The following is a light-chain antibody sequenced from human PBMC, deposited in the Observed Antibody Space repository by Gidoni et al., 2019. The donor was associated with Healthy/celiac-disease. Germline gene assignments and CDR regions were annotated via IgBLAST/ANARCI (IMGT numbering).Light chain of an antibody. CDR1: QDMSNY. CDR2: EAS. J-gene: IGKJ3*01. Sequence: DIQITHSPSSLSASVGDRVTITCQESQDMSNYLNWYQQKPGKAPKLLIYEASNLETGVPSRFSGRGSGTDFTFTIRSMQPEDIVTYYCQQYDNLPPQFTFGPXTKVDIK. V-gene: IGKV1-33*01. CDR3: QQYDNLPPQFT.